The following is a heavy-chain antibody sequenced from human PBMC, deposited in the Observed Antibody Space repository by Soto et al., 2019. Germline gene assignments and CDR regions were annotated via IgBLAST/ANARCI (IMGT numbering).Heavy chain of an antibody. J-gene: IGHJ6*02. V-gene: IGHV3-30*18. CDR2: ISADGNKR. CDR1: GFSFSDYG. CDR3: AKDLRQGASGATVYGMDV. D-gene: IGHD1-1*01. Sequence: QVHLMESGGGEVQPGASLRLSCVASGFSFSDYGMHWVRQAPGKGLEWVAVISADGNKRYYGDPVQGRLSMYRDNSKNPXKVQLNSMRRDDTAVDYCAKDLRQGASGATVYGMDVWGPGTTVSVSS.